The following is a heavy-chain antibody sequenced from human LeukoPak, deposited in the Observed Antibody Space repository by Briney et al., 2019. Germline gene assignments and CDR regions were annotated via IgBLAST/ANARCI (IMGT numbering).Heavy chain of an antibody. CDR3: NRPYYYDSSGDPDY. Sequence: SETLSLTCTVSGYSISSGYYWGWIRQPPGKGLEWIGNIYHSGSTYYNPSLKSRVTISVDTSKNQFSLKLSSVTAADTAVYYRNRPYYYDSSGDPDYWGQGTLVTVSS. CDR2: IYHSGST. J-gene: IGHJ4*02. CDR1: GYSISSGYY. V-gene: IGHV4-38-2*02. D-gene: IGHD3-22*01.